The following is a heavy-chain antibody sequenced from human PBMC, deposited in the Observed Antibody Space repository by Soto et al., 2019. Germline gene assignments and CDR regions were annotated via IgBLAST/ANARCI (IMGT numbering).Heavy chain of an antibody. CDR1: RFTFSTYW. J-gene: IGHJ4*02. D-gene: IGHD6-19*01. V-gene: IGHV3-7*03. CDR2: IQQDGSEK. CDR3: ARGGRIRASGWFDY. Sequence: EVQLVESGGGLVQPGGSLRLSCAASRFTFSTYWMSWVRQAPGKGLEWVANIQQDGSEKYYVDSVKGRFTISRDNAKNALHVQTNGLRAGDTAVYYCARGGRIRASGWFDYWGQGTLVTVSS.